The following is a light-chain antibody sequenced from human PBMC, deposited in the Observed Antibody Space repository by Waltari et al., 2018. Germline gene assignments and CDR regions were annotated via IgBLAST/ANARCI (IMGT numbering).Light chain of an antibody. CDR2: QDD. V-gene: IGLV3-1*01. J-gene: IGLJ1*01. CDR3: QAWDSSTGTGV. CDR1: KLGDKY. Sequence: SNELTQPPALSVSPGQTASVTCSGHKLGDKYACWYQQKPGQSPVLVIYQDDKRPSGIPERCSCSNSANTATLTISGTQAVDEADYYGQAWDSSTGTGVFGTGTKVTVL.